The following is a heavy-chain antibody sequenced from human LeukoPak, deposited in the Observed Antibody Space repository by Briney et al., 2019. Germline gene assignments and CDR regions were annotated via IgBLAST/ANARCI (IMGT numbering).Heavy chain of an antibody. D-gene: IGHD6-13*01. J-gene: IGHJ4*02. V-gene: IGHV4-39*01. CDR1: GGSISSSTYY. Sequence: PSETLSLTCTVSGGSISSSTYYWVWIRQPPGKGLEWIGSIYYSGSTYYNPSLKSRVTISVDTSKNQFSLKLSSVTAADTAVYYCARQDSSLYDYWGQGTLVSVSS. CDR2: IYYSGST. CDR3: ARQDSSLYDY.